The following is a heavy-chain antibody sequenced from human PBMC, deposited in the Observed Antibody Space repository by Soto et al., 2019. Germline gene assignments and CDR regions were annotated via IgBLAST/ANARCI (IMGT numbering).Heavy chain of an antibody. J-gene: IGHJ5*02. CDR2: IYHSGTT. CDR3: ARDKATVGGYNHFDT. V-gene: IGHV4-4*02. D-gene: IGHD1-26*01. CDR1: GASIRGSKW. Sequence: SETLSLTCAVSGASIRGSKWWSWVRQPPGKGLEWIGDIYHSGTTNYNPSLKSRVTMSVDKSKNQFSLNLTSVTAADTAVYYCARDKATVGGYNHFDTWGPGTLVTVSS.